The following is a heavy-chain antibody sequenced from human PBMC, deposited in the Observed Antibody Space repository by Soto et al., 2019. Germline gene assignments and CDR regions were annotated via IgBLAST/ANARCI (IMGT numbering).Heavy chain of an antibody. CDR1: GFTFSSYA. Sequence: QVQLVESGGGVVQPGRSLRLSCAASGFTFSSYAMHWVRQAPGKGLEWVAVISYDGSNKYYADSVKGRFTISRDNSKNPLYLQMNSLRAEDTAVYYCARDWEYSSSSLGVFDYWGQGPLVTVSS. V-gene: IGHV3-30-3*01. D-gene: IGHD6-6*01. J-gene: IGHJ4*02. CDR2: ISYDGSNK. CDR3: ARDWEYSSSSLGVFDY.